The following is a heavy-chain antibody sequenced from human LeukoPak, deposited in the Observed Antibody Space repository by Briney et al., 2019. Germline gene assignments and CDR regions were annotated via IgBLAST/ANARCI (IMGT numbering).Heavy chain of an antibody. J-gene: IGHJ4*02. CDR2: ISAYNGNT. D-gene: IGHD3/OR15-3a*01. Sequence: ASVKVSCKASGYTFTSFGISWVRQAPGQGLEWMGWISAYNGNTKSAQKFQGRVIMTTDTSTNTAYMELRSLRSDDTAVFYCARDLGVDTSMIFFDYWGQGTLVTVSS. V-gene: IGHV1-18*01. CDR1: GYTFTSFG. CDR3: ARDLGVDTSMIFFDY.